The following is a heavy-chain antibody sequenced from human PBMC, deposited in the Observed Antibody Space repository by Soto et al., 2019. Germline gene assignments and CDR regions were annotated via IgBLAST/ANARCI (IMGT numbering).Heavy chain of an antibody. J-gene: IGHJ5*02. CDR3: ARESIVVVPAATGTPPFDP. CDR2: IWYDGSNK. Sequence: GGSLRLSYAASGFTFSSYGMHWVRQAPGKGLEWVAVIWYDGSNKYYADSVKGRFTISRDNSKNTLYLQMNSLRAEDTAVYYCARESIVVVPAATGTPPFDPWGQGTLVTVSS. D-gene: IGHD2-2*01. CDR1: GFTFSSYG. V-gene: IGHV3-33*01.